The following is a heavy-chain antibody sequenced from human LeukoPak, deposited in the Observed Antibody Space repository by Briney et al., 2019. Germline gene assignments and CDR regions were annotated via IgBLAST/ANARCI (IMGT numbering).Heavy chain of an antibody. V-gene: IGHV5-51*01. Sequence: GESLKISCKGSGYSFTSYWIGWVRQMPGEGLEWMGIIYPGDSDTRYSPSFQGQVTISADKSISTAYLQWSSLKASDTAMYYCARHRPNDYGQKIYYYYGMDVWGQGTTVTVSS. CDR2: IYPGDSDT. D-gene: IGHD4-17*01. CDR1: GYSFTSYW. CDR3: ARHRPNDYGQKIYYYYGMDV. J-gene: IGHJ6*02.